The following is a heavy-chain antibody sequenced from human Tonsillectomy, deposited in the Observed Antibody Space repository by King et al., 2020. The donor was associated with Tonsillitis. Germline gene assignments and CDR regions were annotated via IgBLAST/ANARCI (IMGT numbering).Heavy chain of an antibody. CDR1: GFTFSGSA. J-gene: IGHJ4*02. CDR3: TRPGGVSY. V-gene: IGHV3-73*02. Sequence: VQLVESGGGLVQPGGSLKLSCAASGFTFSGSAMHWVRQASGKGLEWVGRIRSKANSYATAYAASVKGRFTISRDDSKNTAYLQMNSLTTEDTAVYYCTRPGGVSYWGQGTLVTVSS. D-gene: IGHD2-8*01. CDR2: IRSKANSYAT.